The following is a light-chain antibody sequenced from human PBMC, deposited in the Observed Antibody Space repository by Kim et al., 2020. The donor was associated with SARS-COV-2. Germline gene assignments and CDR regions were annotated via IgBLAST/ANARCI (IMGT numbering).Light chain of an antibody. CDR1: SNNVGNQG. V-gene: IGLV10-54*01. CDR2: RNN. CDR3: SAWDTRLSVWV. Sequence: QTAPFTCTGNSNNVGNQGAAWLKQHQGHPPKLLSYRNNNRPSGISERISASRSGNIASLTITGLQPEDEADYYCSAWDTRLSVWVFGGGTQLTVL. J-gene: IGLJ3*02.